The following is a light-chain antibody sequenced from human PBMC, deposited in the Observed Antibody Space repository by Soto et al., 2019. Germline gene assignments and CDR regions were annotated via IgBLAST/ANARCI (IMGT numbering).Light chain of an antibody. CDR3: QQYGVTPPNT. CDR2: GAS. CDR1: QIVSSTY. J-gene: IGKJ4*01. Sequence: EIVLTQSPGTLSLSPGERATLSCRASQIVSSTYLAWFQQKAGQAPRLLIYGASTRATGIPDRFSGSGSGTDFTLHISGLEPEDFALYYCQQYGVTPPNTFGGGTKVEV. V-gene: IGKV3-20*01.